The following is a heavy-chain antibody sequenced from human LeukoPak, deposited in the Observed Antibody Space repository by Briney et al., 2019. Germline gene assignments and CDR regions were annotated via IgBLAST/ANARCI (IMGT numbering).Heavy chain of an antibody. V-gene: IGHV3-21*01. CDR2: ISSSSSYI. CDR1: GFTFSSYS. CDR3: ARPNLYSTSLDAFDI. D-gene: IGHD2-8*01. Sequence: GGFLRLSCAASGFTFSSYSMNWVRQAPGKGLEWVSSISSSSSYIYYADSVKGRFTISRDNAKNSLYLQVNSLRAEDTAVYYCARPNLYSTSLDAFDIWGQGTMVTVSS. J-gene: IGHJ3*02.